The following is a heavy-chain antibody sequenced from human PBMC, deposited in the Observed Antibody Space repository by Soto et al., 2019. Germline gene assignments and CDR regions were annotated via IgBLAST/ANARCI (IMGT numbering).Heavy chain of an antibody. J-gene: IGHJ4*02. CDR1: GFTFSSYG. CDR2: ISYDGSNK. V-gene: IGHV3-30*03. Sequence: GGSLRLSCAASGFTFSSYGMHWVRQAPGKGLEWVAVISYDGSNKYYADSVKGRFTISRDNSKNTLYLQMNSLRAEDTAVYYCARVFGTVWFGDFDYWGQGTLVTVSS. D-gene: IGHD3-10*01. CDR3: ARVFGTVWFGDFDY.